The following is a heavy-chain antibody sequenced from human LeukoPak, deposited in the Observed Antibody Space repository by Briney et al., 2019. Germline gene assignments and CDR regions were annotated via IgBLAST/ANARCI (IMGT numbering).Heavy chain of an antibody. CDR3: GKDPGASVSGFHMDV. CDR2: IWSDGNNR. J-gene: IGHJ6*03. Sequence: GGSLRLSCAASGFTFRNYGMHWVRQATGKGLEWVSFIWSDGNNRFYADSVKGRFTISRDNSKNMLYLQMDTLRSEDTALYYCGKDPGASVSGFHMDVWGKGTTVIVSS. V-gene: IGHV3-30*02. D-gene: IGHD2-8*02. CDR1: GFTFRNYG.